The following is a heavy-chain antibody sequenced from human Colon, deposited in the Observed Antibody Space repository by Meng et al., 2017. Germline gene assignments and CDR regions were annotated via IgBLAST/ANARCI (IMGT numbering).Heavy chain of an antibody. J-gene: IGHJ4*02. CDR3: ANGYSPDY. Sequence: VQRVGVGGALVQPGGSMRLSCAASGFTFSRYGMSWVRQAPGKGLEWVSTISNNGGSTYYADSVKGRFTISRDNSKNTLYLQMNSLRAEDTAVYYCANGYSPDYWGQGTLVTVSS. CDR1: GFTFSRYG. CDR2: ISNNGGST. V-gene: IGHV3-23*04. D-gene: IGHD5-18*01.